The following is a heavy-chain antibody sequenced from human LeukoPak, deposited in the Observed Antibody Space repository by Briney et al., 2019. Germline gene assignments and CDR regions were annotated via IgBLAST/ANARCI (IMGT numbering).Heavy chain of an antibody. CDR2: ISSSGSTI. CDR3: ARDVGFIAVAGTGGEAFDI. V-gene: IGHV3-48*04. CDR1: GFTFSNYA. J-gene: IGHJ3*02. D-gene: IGHD6-19*01. Sequence: GGSLRLSCTASGFTFSNYAIHWVRQAPGKGLEWVSYISSSGSTIYYADSVKGRFTISRDNAKNSLYLQMNSLRAEDTAVYYCARDVGFIAVAGTGGEAFDIWGQGTMVTVSS.